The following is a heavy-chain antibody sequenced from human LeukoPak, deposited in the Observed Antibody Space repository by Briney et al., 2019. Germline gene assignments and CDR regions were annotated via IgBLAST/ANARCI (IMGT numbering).Heavy chain of an antibody. Sequence: SETLSLTCSVSGGSISSSSYYWGWIRQPPGKGLEWIGSIYYSGSTYYNPSLKSRVTISVDTSKNQFSLKLSSVTAADTAVYYCARRSPVGATYYFDYWGQGTLVTVSS. CDR1: GGSISSSSYY. D-gene: IGHD1-26*01. CDR2: IYYSGST. J-gene: IGHJ4*02. CDR3: ARRSPVGATYYFDY. V-gene: IGHV4-39*01.